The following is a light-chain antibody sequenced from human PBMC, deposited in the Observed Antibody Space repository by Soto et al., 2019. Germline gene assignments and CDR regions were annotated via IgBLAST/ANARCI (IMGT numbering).Light chain of an antibody. Sequence: AIQMTQSPSSLSASVGDRVTITCRASQGIRNDLGWYQQKPGKAPKLLIYAASTLQSGVPSRFRGSGSDTDFTLTISSVQPEDFATSYCLQEYNYPRTFGQGTKVE. J-gene: IGKJ1*01. CDR2: AAS. CDR3: LQEYNYPRT. CDR1: QGIRND. V-gene: IGKV1-6*01.